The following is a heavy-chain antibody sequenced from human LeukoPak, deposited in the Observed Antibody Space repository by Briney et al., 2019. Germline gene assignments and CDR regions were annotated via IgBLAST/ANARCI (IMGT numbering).Heavy chain of an antibody. D-gene: IGHD1-26*01. CDR1: GGSFSGHY. J-gene: IGHJ5*02. CDR3: ARGGIVGATRAWFDP. CDR2: IKHSVST. Sequence: AETLSLTCAVYGGSFSGHYWSWIRQPPRKGLEWVGEIKHSVSTSYNPSLKSRVTISVDTSKNQSYLKLSSVTAADTAVYYWARGGIVGATRAWFDPWGQGTLVTVSS. V-gene: IGHV4-34*01.